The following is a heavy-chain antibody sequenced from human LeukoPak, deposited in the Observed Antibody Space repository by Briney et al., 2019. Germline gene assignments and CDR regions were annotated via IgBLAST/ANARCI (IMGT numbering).Heavy chain of an antibody. CDR2: IYPGDSDT. CDR3: ARPGEHSSDGFDY. Sequence: GESLKISCKGSGYSFTSYWIGWVRQMPGRGLEWMGIIYPGDSDTRYSPSFQGQVTISADKSISTAYLQWSSLKASDTAMYYCARPGEHSSDGFDYWGQGTLVTASS. D-gene: IGHD6-19*01. J-gene: IGHJ4*02. V-gene: IGHV5-51*01. CDR1: GYSFTSYW.